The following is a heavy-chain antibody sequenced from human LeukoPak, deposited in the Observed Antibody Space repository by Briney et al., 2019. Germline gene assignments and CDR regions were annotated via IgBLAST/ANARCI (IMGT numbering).Heavy chain of an antibody. V-gene: IGHV1-2*02. CDR2: INPNSGGT. Sequence: AASVKVSCKASGYTYTGYYMHWVRQAPGQGLEWMGWINPNSGGTNYAQKFQGRVTMTRDTSISTAYMELSRLRSDDTAVYYCARERVEKEASHYYYYYYMDVWGKGTTVTVSS. J-gene: IGHJ6*03. CDR1: GYTYTGYY. D-gene: IGHD5-24*01. CDR3: ARERVEKEASHYYYYYYMDV.